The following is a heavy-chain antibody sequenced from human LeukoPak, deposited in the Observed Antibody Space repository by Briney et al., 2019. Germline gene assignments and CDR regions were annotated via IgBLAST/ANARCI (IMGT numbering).Heavy chain of an antibody. V-gene: IGHV5-51*01. D-gene: IGHD2-2*01. CDR2: IYPGDSET. CDR3: ARHWRRYCSSFACCSALDY. J-gene: IGHJ4*02. Sequence: GESLKISCKASGYSFSNYWIGWVRQMPGKGLECMGIIYPGDSETKYSPSFQGQVTISADKSISTAYLQWSSLKASDTAIYYCARHWRRYCSSFACCSALDYWGQGTPVTVSS. CDR1: GYSFSNYW.